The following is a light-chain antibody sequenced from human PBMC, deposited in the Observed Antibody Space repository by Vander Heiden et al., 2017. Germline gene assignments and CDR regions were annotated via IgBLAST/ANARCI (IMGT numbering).Light chain of an antibody. CDR1: QSLLHSNGYNY. Sequence: DIVMTQSPLSLPVTPGEPASISCRSSQSLLHSNGYNYLDWYLQKPGQSPQLLIYLGSNRAYGVTDRFSGSGSGTDLTLKISRVEAEDVGVYYCRQALQKPFGPGTKVDIK. J-gene: IGKJ3*01. CDR3: RQALQKP. CDR2: LGS. V-gene: IGKV2-28*01.